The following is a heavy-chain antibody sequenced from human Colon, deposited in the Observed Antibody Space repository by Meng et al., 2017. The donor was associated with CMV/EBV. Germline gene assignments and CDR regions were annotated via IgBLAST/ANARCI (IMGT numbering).Heavy chain of an antibody. CDR3: ARTIPPARGHRHDY. CDR2: INHSGSP. Sequence: AVYGESGSDCYWSWIRQSPGKGLEWIGEINHSGSPRYNPSLNSRVTVSIATSKNQFSLKLTSVIAADTAVYYCARTIPPARGHRHDYWGQGTLVTVSS. V-gene: IGHV4-34*01. D-gene: IGHD2-2*01. J-gene: IGHJ4*02. CDR1: GESGSDCY.